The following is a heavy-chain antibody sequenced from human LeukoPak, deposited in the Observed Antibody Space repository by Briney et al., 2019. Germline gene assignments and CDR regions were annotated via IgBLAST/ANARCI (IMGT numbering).Heavy chain of an antibody. D-gene: IGHD3-3*01. J-gene: IGHJ4*02. V-gene: IGHV4-39*07. Sequence: SETLSLTCTVSGGSISSSSYYWGWIRQPPGKGLEWIGSIYYSGSTYYNPSLKSRVTISVDTSKNQFSLKLSSVTAADTAVYYCARASGVTIFGVASVFDYWGQGTLVTVSS. CDR1: GGSISSSSYY. CDR3: ARASGVTIFGVASVFDY. CDR2: IYYSGST.